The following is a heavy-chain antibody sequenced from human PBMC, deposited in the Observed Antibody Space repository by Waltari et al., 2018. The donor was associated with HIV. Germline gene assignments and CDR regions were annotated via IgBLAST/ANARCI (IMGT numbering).Heavy chain of an antibody. Sequence: EVQLLDSVGGLIQSGGSLRLSCAASVFIFGHHWMHWVRQVPGKGLMWVERGNSDGTNTNYADSVKTRFTNTRDNAHNTVLLQMNGLRIEDTAVDFCTRIYFYWSHFDFWGQGALVTVSS. CDR1: VFIFGHHW. D-gene: IGHD2-21*01. CDR3: TRIYFYWSHFDF. CDR2: GNSDGTNT. J-gene: IGHJ4*02. V-gene: IGHV3-74*01.